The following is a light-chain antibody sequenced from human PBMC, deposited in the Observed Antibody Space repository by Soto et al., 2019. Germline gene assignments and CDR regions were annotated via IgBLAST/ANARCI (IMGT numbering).Light chain of an antibody. CDR3: QQGTSFPRT. V-gene: IGKV1-12*01. J-gene: IGKJ1*01. CDR2: SAS. Sequence: DIQMTQSPSSVSASVGDRVTITCRASQGISNWLAWYQQKPGKAPKLLIYSASSLQNGVPSRFSGRGSGTELSLTIPRLQPEDFATYYCQQGTSFPRTFGQGAKLDIQ. CDR1: QGISNW.